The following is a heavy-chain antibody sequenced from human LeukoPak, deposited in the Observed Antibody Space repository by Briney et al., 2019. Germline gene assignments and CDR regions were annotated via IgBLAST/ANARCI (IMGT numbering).Heavy chain of an antibody. CDR3: ARGSGSSDWMIDY. D-gene: IGHD3-10*01. Sequence: GGSLRLSCVVSGFTFSNYEMNWVRQAPGKGLEWVSYISSSGSTTYYADSVKGRFTISRDNAKNSLYLQMNSLRDEDTAMYYCARGSGSSDWMIDYWGQGTLVTVSS. CDR2: ISSSGSTT. CDR1: GFTFSNYE. V-gene: IGHV3-48*03. J-gene: IGHJ4*02.